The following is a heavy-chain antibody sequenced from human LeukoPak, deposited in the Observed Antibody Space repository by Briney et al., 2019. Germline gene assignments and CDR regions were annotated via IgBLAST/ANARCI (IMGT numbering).Heavy chain of an antibody. CDR1: GFTFDDYA. CDR3: AKDNSPLYSSGCNDY. D-gene: IGHD6-19*01. J-gene: IGHJ4*02. CDR2: ISWNSGSI. Sequence: GGSLRLSCAASGFTFDDYAMHWVRQAPGKGLEWVSGISWNSGSIGYADSVKGRFTISRDNAKDSLYLQMNSLRAEDTALYYCAKDNSPLYSSGCNDYWGQGTLVTVSS. V-gene: IGHV3-9*01.